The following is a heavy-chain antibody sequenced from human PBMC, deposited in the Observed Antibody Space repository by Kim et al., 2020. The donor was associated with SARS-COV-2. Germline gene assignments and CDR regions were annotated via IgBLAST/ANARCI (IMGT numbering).Heavy chain of an antibody. CDR2: ISYDGSNK. V-gene: IGHV3-30*18. CDR1: GFTFSSYG. CDR3: AKDSDGYSSGWVYYYHGMDV. J-gene: IGHJ6*02. Sequence: GGSLRLSCAASGFTFSSYGMHWVRQAPGKGLEWVAVISYDGSNKNYADSVKGRFTISRDNSKNTLYLQMNSLRVEDTAVYYCAKDSDGYSSGWVYYYHGMDVWGQGPTVTVSS. D-gene: IGHD6-19*01.